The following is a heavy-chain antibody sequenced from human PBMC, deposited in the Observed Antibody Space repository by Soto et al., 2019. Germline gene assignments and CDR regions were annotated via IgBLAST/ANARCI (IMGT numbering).Heavy chain of an antibody. Sequence: EVQLVQSGAEVKKPGESLRISCKGSGYSFTSYWISWVRQMPGKGLEWMGRIDPSDSYTNYSPSFQGHVTISADKSISTAYLQWSSLKASDTAMYYCARHRAYSTYFDAFDIWGQGTMVTVSS. J-gene: IGHJ3*02. CDR3: ARHRAYSTYFDAFDI. CDR1: GYSFTSYW. D-gene: IGHD4-4*01. CDR2: IDPSDSYT. V-gene: IGHV5-10-1*03.